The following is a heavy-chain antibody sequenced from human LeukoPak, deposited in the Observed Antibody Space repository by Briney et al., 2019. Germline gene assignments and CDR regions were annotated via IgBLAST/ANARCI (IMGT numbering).Heavy chain of an antibody. CDR2: ISRVISTV. J-gene: IGHJ4*02. D-gene: IGHD6-13*01. V-gene: IGHV3-48*01. Sequence: GGSLRLSCAASGFTFNTYSMDWVRQAPGKGLEWVSFISRVISTVYYADSVKGRFTISRDNAKNSMYLQMNSLRVEDTAVYYCARGSSWLDYWGQGILVTVSS. CDR3: ARGSSWLDY. CDR1: GFTFNTYS.